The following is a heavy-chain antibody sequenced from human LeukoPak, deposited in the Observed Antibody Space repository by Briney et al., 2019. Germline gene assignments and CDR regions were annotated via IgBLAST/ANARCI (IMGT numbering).Heavy chain of an antibody. Sequence: SWTLSLTCAVSGGSISSSNWWSWVRQPPGKGLEWIGEIYHSGSTNYNPSLKSRVTISVDKSKNQFSLKLSSVTAADTAVYYCARATTVDYYYYMDVWGKGTTVTVSS. D-gene: IGHD4-23*01. J-gene: IGHJ6*03. V-gene: IGHV4-4*02. CDR1: GGSISSSNW. CDR3: ARATTVDYYYYMDV. CDR2: IYHSGST.